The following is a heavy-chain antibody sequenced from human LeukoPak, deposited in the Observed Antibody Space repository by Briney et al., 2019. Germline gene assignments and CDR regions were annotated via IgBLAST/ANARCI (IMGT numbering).Heavy chain of an antibody. Sequence: SGGSLRLSCEASGITFSKHGLTWVRQTPGKGLEWVSSISSSGTYIYYADSLKGRFTISRDNAKNILSLQMNSLRAEDTAVYYCARDRWMKQLVLPCGGYMDVWGKGTTVTVSS. D-gene: IGHD6-6*01. J-gene: IGHJ6*03. V-gene: IGHV3-21*01. CDR1: GITFSKHG. CDR3: ARDRWMKQLVLPCGGYMDV. CDR2: ISSSGTYI.